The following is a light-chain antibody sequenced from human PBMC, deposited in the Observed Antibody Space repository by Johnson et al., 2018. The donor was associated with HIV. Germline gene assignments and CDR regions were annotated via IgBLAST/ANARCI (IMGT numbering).Light chain of an antibody. CDR2: DTD. V-gene: IGLV1-51*01. CDR1: SSNIGNNF. J-gene: IGLJ1*01. Sequence: QSVLTQPPSVSAAPGQKVTVSCSGSSSNIGNNFVSWYQQVPGTAPKLLIYDTDKRPSGIPDRFSDSKSGTSATLGISGLQTGDEADYYCGTWDNSLSAGVFGSGTKVTVL. CDR3: GTWDNSLSAGV.